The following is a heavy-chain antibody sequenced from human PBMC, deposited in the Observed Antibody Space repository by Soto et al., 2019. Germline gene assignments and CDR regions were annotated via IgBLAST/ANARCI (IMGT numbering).Heavy chain of an antibody. CDR1: SGSIDSSTYY. Sequence: TLSLTCTISSGSIDSSTYYWVSIRQPPGKGLEWIGSIYYSGSTYYNPSLKSRVTISVDTSKNQFSLKLSSVTAADTAVYYCARQILVRGDAAVGGMDAWGQGNTLTVSS. V-gene: IGHV4-39*01. J-gene: IGHJ6*02. CDR2: IYYSGST. CDR3: ARQILVRGDAAVGGMDA. D-gene: IGHD3-10*01.